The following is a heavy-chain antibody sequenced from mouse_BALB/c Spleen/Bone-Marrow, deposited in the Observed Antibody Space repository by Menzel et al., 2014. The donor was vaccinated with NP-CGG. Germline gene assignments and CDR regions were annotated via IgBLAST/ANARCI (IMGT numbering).Heavy chain of an antibody. V-gene: IGHV4-1*02. J-gene: IGHJ1*01. CDR1: GFDFSRYW. Sequence: EVQLVESGGGLVQPGGSLKLSCAASGFDFSRYWMTWVRQAPGKGLEWIGEINPDSSTINYTPSLKDKFIISRDNAKNALYLQMSKVRTEDTALYYCARPGYYGYQDVWGAGTTVTVSS. CDR3: ARPGYYGYQDV. D-gene: IGHD1-2*01. CDR2: INPDSSTI.